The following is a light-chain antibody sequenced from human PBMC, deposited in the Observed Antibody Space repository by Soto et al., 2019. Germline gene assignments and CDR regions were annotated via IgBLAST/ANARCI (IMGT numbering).Light chain of an antibody. V-gene: IGLV2-8*01. Sequence: QSVLTQPPSASGSPGQSVTISCTGTSSDVGAYDYVSWYQQHPGKAPKLMIYEINKRPSGVPDRFSGSKSGNTASLTVSGLQAEDEADYHCCSYENAATLVVFGGGTKLTVL. J-gene: IGLJ3*02. CDR2: EIN. CDR3: CSYENAATLVV. CDR1: SSDVGAYDY.